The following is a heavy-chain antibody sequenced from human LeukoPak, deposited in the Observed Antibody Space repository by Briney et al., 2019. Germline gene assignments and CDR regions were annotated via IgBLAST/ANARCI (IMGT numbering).Heavy chain of an antibody. J-gene: IGHJ5*02. CDR3: PSVFRGVVTSNWFAP. CDR1: CGAINGHY. CDR2: VYDNGNT. V-gene: IGHV4-59*11. Sequence: PSQTLSLTCTLACGAINGHYWAWIRQPPGKRLNWIGVVYDNGNTNYNSSLQSRVTIGVDTSTNQLSRKVSSVPAADTSVSYCPSVFRGVVTSNWFAPWGQGTLVTVSS. D-gene: IGHD2-21*02.